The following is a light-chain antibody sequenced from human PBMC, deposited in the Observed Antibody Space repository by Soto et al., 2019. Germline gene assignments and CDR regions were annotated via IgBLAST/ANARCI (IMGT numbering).Light chain of an antibody. J-gene: IGKJ5*01. V-gene: IGKV1-9*01. CDR2: SAF. Sequence: DIQLTQSPSFLSASVGDRVTISCRASQGISNYLAWYQQKPGKAPKLLIHSAFTLQSGVPSRFSGSGSGTEFTLTISSLQPEDSATYYCQPRNSYPITFGQGTRLEIK. CDR3: QPRNSYPIT. CDR1: QGISNY.